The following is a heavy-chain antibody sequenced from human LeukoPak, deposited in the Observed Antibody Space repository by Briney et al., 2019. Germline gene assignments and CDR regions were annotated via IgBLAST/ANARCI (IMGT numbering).Heavy chain of an antibody. CDR3: AKDREVFGRWLQPKSRDFDY. V-gene: IGHV3-23*01. J-gene: IGHJ4*02. CDR1: GFTFSSYA. D-gene: IGHD5-24*01. Sequence: GSLRLSCAASGFTFSSYAMSWVRPVPGKGLEWVSAISGSGGSTYYADPVKGRFTISRDNSKNTLYLQMNSLRAEDTAVYYCAKDREVFGRWLQPKSRDFDYWGQGTLVTVSS. CDR2: ISGSGGST.